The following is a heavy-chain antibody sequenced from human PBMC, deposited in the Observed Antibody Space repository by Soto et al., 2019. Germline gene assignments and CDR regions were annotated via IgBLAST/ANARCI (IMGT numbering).Heavy chain of an antibody. CDR3: ARVPGSGTYYDNRIANDAFDI. Sequence: HPGGSLRLSCAASGFTFSNYGVHWVRQAPGKGLEWVAVIWYDGSSEYYTESVKGRFTISRDNSKNTLYLQMNSLRAEDTAVYYCARVPGSGTYYDNRIANDAFDIWGQGTMVTVSS. D-gene: IGHD3-10*01. J-gene: IGHJ3*02. CDR2: IWYDGSSE. CDR1: GFTFSNYG. V-gene: IGHV3-33*01.